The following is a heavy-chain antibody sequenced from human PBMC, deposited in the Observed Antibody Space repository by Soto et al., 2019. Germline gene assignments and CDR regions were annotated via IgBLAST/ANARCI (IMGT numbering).Heavy chain of an antibody. V-gene: IGHV6-1*01. J-gene: IGHJ6*02. CDR1: GDSVSSNSAA. CDR3: ARDGYSYGYYYYYYGMDV. D-gene: IGHD5-18*01. Sequence: SQTLSLTCAIPGDSVSSNSAAWNWIRQSPSRGLEWLGRTYYRSKWYNDYAVSVKSRITINPDTSKNQFSLQLNSVTPEDTAVYYCARDGYSYGYYYYYYGMDVWGQGTTVTVSS. CDR2: TYYRSKWYN.